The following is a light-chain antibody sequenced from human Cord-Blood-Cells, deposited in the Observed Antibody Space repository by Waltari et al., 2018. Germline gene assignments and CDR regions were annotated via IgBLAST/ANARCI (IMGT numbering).Light chain of an antibody. Sequence: QSALTQPAYVSGSPGQSITIPCTGTRSDVGGYNYVSLYQQHPGKAPKLMIYDVSNRPSGVSNRFSGSKSGNTASLTISGLQAEDEADYYCSSYTSSSTWVFGGGTKLTVL. CDR1: RSDVGGYNY. CDR2: DVS. J-gene: IGLJ3*02. V-gene: IGLV2-14*03. CDR3: SSYTSSSTWV.